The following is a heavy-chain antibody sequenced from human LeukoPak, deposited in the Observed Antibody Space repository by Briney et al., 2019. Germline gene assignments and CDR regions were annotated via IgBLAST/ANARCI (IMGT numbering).Heavy chain of an antibody. CDR2: ISSSSSYI. D-gene: IGHD3-10*01. CDR1: GFTFSSYS. J-gene: IGHJ4*02. CDR3: ARAYGSGSYSGY. Sequence: PGGSLRLSCAASGFTFSSYSMNWVRQAPGKGLEWVSYISSSSSYIYYADSVKGRFTISRDNAKNSLYLQMNSLRAEDTAVYYCARAYGSGSYSGYWGQGTLVTVSS. V-gene: IGHV3-21*01.